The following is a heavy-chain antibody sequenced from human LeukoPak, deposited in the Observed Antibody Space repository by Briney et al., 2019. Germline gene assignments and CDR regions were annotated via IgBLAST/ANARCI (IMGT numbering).Heavy chain of an antibody. V-gene: IGHV3-11*04. J-gene: IGHJ4*02. D-gene: IGHD4-17*01. CDR3: ARSGDDYGDYESPFDY. CDR2: SSSSGTTI. CDR1: GFTLSDYY. Sequence: PGGSLRLSCAASGFTLSDYYMSWIRQAPGKGLEWVSYSSSSGTTIYYADSVKGRFAISRDNAKNSLYLQMNSLRAEDTAVYYCARSGDDYGDYESPFDYWGQGTLVTVSS.